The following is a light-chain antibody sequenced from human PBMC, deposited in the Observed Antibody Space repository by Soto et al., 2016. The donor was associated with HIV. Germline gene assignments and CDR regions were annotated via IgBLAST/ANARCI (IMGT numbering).Light chain of an antibody. V-gene: IGLV3-1*01. Sequence: SYELTQPPSVSVSPGQTASITCFGDKLGDKYVCWYQQKPGQSPVLVIYQDNKRPSGIPERFSGSNSGNTATLTISGTQAMDEADYYCQAWDNSTGVFGGGTKLTVL. CDR3: QAWDNSTGV. CDR2: QDN. CDR1: KLGDKY. J-gene: IGLJ2*01.